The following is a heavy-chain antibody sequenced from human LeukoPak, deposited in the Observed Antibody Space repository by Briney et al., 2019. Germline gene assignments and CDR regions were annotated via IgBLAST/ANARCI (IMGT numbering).Heavy chain of an antibody. Sequence: GWSLRLSCAASGFTVSSNYMSWVRQAPGKGLEWVSVIYTGGSTYYTDSVKGRFTISRDNSKNTLYLQMNSLRAEDTVVYYCARGVTDYFDYWGQGTLVTVSS. J-gene: IGHJ4*02. CDR2: IYTGGST. V-gene: IGHV3-53*01. CDR1: GFTVSSNY. D-gene: IGHD4-23*01. CDR3: ARGVTDYFDY.